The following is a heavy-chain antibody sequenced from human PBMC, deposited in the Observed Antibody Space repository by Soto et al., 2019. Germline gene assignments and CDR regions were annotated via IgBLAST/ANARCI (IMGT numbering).Heavy chain of an antibody. CDR2: INPSGGST. V-gene: IGHV1-46*01. CDR3: ASGIVVVVAARADYYHYGLDV. CDR1: GDTFTSYY. J-gene: IGHJ6*02. Sequence: ASVKVSCKASGDTFTSYYMHWVRQTPGQGLEWMGIINPSGGSTSYAQKFQGRVTMTRDTSTSTVYMELSSLRSEDTAVYYCASGIVVVVAARADYYHYGLDVPAQGTTVTVSS. D-gene: IGHD2-15*01.